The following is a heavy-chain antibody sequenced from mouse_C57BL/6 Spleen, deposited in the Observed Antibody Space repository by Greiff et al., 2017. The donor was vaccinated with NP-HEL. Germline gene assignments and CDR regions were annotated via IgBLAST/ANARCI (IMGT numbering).Heavy chain of an antibody. V-gene: IGHV1-9*01. CDR1: GYTFTGYW. J-gene: IGHJ4*01. D-gene: IGHD2-4*01. CDR2: ILPGSGST. CDR3: ARMRLLHYDYDGGYAMDY. Sequence: VKLMESGAELMKPGASVKLSCKATGYTFTGYWIEWVKQRPGHGLEWIGEILPGSGSTNYNEKFKGKATFTADTSSNTAYMQLSSLTTEDSAIYYCARMRLLHYDYDGGYAMDYWGQGTSVTVSS.